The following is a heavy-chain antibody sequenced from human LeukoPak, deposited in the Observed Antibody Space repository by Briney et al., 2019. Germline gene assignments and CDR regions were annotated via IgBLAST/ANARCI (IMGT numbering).Heavy chain of an antibody. CDR3: ARGPNSNWSGLDF. CDR2: ISPTGSTT. J-gene: IGHJ4*02. CDR1: GFTFSSYW. V-gene: IGHV3-74*01. Sequence: GGSLRLSCAASGFTFSSYWMSWVRQAPGKGLVWVSRISPTGSTTSYADSVKGRFTVSRDNAKNTLYLQVNNLRAEDTAVYYCARGPNSNWSGLDFWGQGTLLTVSS. D-gene: IGHD6-6*01.